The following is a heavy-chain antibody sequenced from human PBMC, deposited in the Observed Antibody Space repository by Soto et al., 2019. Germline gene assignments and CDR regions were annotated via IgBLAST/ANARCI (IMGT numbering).Heavy chain of an antibody. V-gene: IGHV3-30-3*01. Sequence: QVQLVESGRGVVQPGRSLRLSCAASGFTFSNYAMHWVRQAPGKGLEWVAALLSDEINNYSADSVKGRFTITRDNSKNTLYLKINSLRPQGTAVYDCAIISTSGGGDAFAIWGQGTMVTVSS. J-gene: IGHJ3*02. CDR3: AIISTSGGGDAFAI. D-gene: IGHD2-8*02. CDR2: LLSDEINN. CDR1: GFTFSNYA.